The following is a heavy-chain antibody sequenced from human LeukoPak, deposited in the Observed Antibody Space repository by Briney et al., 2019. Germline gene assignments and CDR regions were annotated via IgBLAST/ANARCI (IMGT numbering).Heavy chain of an antibody. J-gene: IGHJ4*02. CDR3: ARGGSSGYYYG. CDR1: GGSISSYY. V-gene: IGHV4-4*07. Sequence: SETLSLTCTVSGGSISSYYWSWIRQPAGKGLEWIGRLYTRGSTNYNPSLKSRVTMSVDTSKNQFSLKLTSMTAADTAVYYCARGGSSGYYYGWGQRTLVTVSS. CDR2: LYTRGST. D-gene: IGHD3-22*01.